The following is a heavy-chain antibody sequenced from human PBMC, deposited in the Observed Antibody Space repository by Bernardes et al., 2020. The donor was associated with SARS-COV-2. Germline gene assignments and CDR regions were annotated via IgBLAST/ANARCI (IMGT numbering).Heavy chain of an antibody. V-gene: IGHV4-39*01. CDR1: GGSISSSSYY. Sequence: SEPLSLTCTVSGGSISSSSYYWGWLLQPPGKGLEWIGSIYYSGSTYYNPSLKSRVTISVDTSKNQFSLKLSSVTAADTAVYYCARTPGGITMIVVVPPAYFDLWGRGTLVTVSS. CDR2: IYYSGST. CDR3: ARTPGGITMIVVVPPAYFDL. J-gene: IGHJ2*01. D-gene: IGHD3-22*01.